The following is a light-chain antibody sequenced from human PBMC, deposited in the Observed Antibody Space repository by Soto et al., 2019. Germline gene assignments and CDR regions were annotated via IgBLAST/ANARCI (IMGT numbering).Light chain of an antibody. CDR1: QSVLTY. V-gene: IGKV3-11*01. Sequence: EIVLTQFTATLSLSPGETATLSCRASQSVLTYLGWYQQKPGQAPRLLISDASTRASGIPARFSGSGSGTDFTLTISSLEPEDFAVYYCQQRSNLVSFGPGTRLEI. CDR3: QQRSNLVS. CDR2: DAS. J-gene: IGKJ5*01.